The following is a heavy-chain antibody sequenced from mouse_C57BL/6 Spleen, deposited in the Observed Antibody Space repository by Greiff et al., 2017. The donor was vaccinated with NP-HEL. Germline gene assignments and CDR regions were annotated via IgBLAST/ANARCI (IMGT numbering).Heavy chain of an antibody. CDR3: ARSRLITTVVHFDY. CDR1: GYTFTSYG. D-gene: IGHD1-1*01. Sequence: VMLVESGAELARPGASVKLSCKASGYTFTSYGISWVKQRTGQGLEWIGEIYPRSGNTYYNEKFKGKATLTADKSSSTAYMELRSLTSEDSAVYFCARSRLITTVVHFDYWGQGTTLTVSS. V-gene: IGHV1-81*01. CDR2: IYPRSGNT. J-gene: IGHJ2*01.